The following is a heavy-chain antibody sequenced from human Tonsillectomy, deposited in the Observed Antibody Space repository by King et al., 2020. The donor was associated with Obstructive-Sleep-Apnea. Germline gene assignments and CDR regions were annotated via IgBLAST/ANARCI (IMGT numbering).Heavy chain of an antibody. J-gene: IGHJ4*02. D-gene: IGHD1-26*01. V-gene: IGHV4-34*01. CDR2: INHSGST. Sequence: VQLQQWGAGLLKPSETLSLTCAVYGGSFSAFYWGWIRQPPGKGLEWIGEINHSGSTNSNPSLKSRVTISVDTSRNQFSLTLHSVTAADTAVYYCARVLGAAGPDYYFDYWGQGTLVTVSS. CDR1: GGSFSAFY. CDR3: ARVLGAAGPDYYFDY.